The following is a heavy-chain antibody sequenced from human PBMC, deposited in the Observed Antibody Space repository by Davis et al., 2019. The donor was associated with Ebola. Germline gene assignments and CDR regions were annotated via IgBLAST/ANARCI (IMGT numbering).Heavy chain of an antibody. V-gene: IGHV3-23*01. D-gene: IGHD3-22*01. CDR2: ISGSGGST. J-gene: IGHJ4*02. Sequence: GESLKIFCAASGFTFSSYAMSWVRQAPGKGLEWVSAISGSGGSTYYADSVKGRFTISRDNSKNTLYLQMNSLRAEDTAVYYCAKAQYYDSSGSNGGWGQGTLVTVSS. CDR3: AKAQYYDSSGSNGG. CDR1: GFTFSSYA.